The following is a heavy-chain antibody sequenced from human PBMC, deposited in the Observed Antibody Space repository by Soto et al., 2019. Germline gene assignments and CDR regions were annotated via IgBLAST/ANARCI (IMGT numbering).Heavy chain of an antibody. CDR1: GFTFSIYW. V-gene: IGHV3-7*01. Sequence: EVQLVESGGGLVQPGGSLRLSCTASGFTFSIYWMTWVRQAPGKGLEWVANIKEDGSVKNYVDSVKGRFTISRDNAMNSLCLQINSLRAEDTAVYYCARGSTTSYYRGQGTLVTVSS. D-gene: IGHD2-2*01. CDR2: IKEDGSVK. J-gene: IGHJ4*02. CDR3: ARGSTTSYY.